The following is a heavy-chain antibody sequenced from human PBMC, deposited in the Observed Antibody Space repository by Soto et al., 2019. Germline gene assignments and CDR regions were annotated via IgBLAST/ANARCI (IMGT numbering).Heavy chain of an antibody. V-gene: IGHV1-69*06. CDR3: ARGRIAASYYYYYGMDV. D-gene: IGHD6-13*01. J-gene: IGHJ6*02. CDR2: IIPIFGTA. CDR1: GGTFSSYA. Sequence: WASVKVSCKASGGTFSSYAISWVRQAPGQGLEWMGGIIPIFGTANYAQKFQGRVTITADKSTSTAYMELSSLRSEDTAVYYCARGRIAASYYYYYGMDVWGQGTTVTVSS.